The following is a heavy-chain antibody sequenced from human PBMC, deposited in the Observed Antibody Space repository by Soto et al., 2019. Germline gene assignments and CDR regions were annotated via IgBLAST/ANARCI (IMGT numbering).Heavy chain of an antibody. CDR1: GYSFTSYW. CDR2: IYPGDSDT. V-gene: IGHV5-51*01. J-gene: IGHJ3*02. CDR3: ARPGSSGSYLDAFDI. D-gene: IGHD6-19*01. Sequence: PGESLKISCKGSGYSFTSYWIGWVRQMPGKGLEWMGIIYPGDSDTRYSPSFQGQVTISADKSISTAYLQWSSLKASDTAMYYCARPGSSGSYLDAFDIWGQGTMVTVSS.